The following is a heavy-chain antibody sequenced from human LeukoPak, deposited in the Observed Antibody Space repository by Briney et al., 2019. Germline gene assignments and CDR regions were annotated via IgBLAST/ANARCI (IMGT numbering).Heavy chain of an antibody. CDR3: ARDRENIVLVPGAKRKTWYFDY. J-gene: IGHJ4*02. D-gene: IGHD2-2*01. CDR2: MYTSGST. V-gene: IGHV4-61*02. CDR1: GGLISSGSYY. Sequence: PSQTLSLTCTVSGGLISSGSYYWSWIRQPAGKGLEWIGRMYTSGSTNYNPSLKSRVTISVVTTKNQFSLKLSSVTAADTAVYYCARDRENIVLVPGAKRKTWYFDYWGQGTLVTVSS.